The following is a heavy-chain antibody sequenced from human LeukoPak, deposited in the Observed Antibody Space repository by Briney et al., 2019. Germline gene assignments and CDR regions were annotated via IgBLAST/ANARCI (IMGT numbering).Heavy chain of an antibody. D-gene: IGHD1-14*01. CDR2: ISGTGGTT. CDR3: ARDWLTAEV. V-gene: IGHV3-23*01. Sequence: PGGSLRLSCAASGFTFSNYAMSWVRQAPGKGLEWVSAISGTGGTTYYADSVKGRFTISRDNSKNTLYLQMNSLRAEDTAVYYCARDWLTAEVWGQGTMVTVSS. CDR1: GFTFSNYA. J-gene: IGHJ3*01.